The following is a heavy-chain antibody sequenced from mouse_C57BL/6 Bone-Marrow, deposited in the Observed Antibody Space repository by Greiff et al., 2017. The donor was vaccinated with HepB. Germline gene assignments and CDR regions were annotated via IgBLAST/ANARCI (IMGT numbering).Heavy chain of an antibody. V-gene: IGHV1-52*01. J-gene: IGHJ4*01. CDR3: ARVLRRYYYAMDY. CDR2: IDPSDSET. D-gene: IGHD1-1*01. CDR1: GYTFTSYW. Sequence: QVQLKQPGAELVRPGSSVKLSCKASGYTFTSYWMHWVKQRPIQGLEWIGNIDPSDSETHYNQKFKDKATLTVDKSYSTAYMQLSSLTSEDSAVYYCARVLRRYYYAMDYWGQGTSVTVSS.